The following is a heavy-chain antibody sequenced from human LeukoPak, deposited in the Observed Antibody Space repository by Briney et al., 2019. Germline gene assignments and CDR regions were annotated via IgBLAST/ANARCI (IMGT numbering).Heavy chain of an antibody. CDR3: AKTRKWIDY. CDR2: INTDGSST. D-gene: IGHD2-8*01. V-gene: IGHV3-74*01. J-gene: IGHJ4*02. CDR1: GFTFSSYW. Sequence: QPGGSLRLSCAASGFTFSSYWMHWVRQAPGKGLVWVSRINTDGSSTTYADSVKGRFTISRDNAKKTLYLQMNSLRAEDTAVYYCAKTRKWIDYWGQGTLVTVSS.